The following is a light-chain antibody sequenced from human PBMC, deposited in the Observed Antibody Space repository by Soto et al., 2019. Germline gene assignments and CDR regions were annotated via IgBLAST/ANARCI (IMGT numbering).Light chain of an antibody. V-gene: IGKV2-28*01. J-gene: IGKJ3*01. CDR1: QSLLHSNGYNY. CDR2: LGS. CDR3: MQALQTPLFT. Sequence: DIVMTQSPLSLPVTPGEPASISCRSSQSLLHSNGYNYLDWYLQKPGQSPQLLIYLGSNRASGVPDRFSGSGSGIDFTLKISRVEAEDVGVYYCMQALQTPLFTFGPGTKVDIK.